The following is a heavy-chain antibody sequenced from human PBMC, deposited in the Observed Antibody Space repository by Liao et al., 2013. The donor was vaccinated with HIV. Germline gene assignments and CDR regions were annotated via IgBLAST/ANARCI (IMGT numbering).Heavy chain of an antibody. CDR3: ARERWLQQHTYLSEYFQH. Sequence: QVQLQESGPGLKKPSETLSLTCGVSVGSISSSYWNWIRQPAGKRLQWIGRISGNGGATYNPSLKTRVLMSVDTSTNRFSLQLTSLTAADTAVYYCARERWLQQHTYLSEYFQHWGQGTLVTVSS. V-gene: IGHV4-4*07. J-gene: IGHJ1*01. CDR1: VGSISSSY. CDR2: ISGNGGA. D-gene: IGHD5-24*01.